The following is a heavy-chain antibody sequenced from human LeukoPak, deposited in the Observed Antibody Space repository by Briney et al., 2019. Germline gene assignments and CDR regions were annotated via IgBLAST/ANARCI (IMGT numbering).Heavy chain of an antibody. CDR2: IYTSGST. J-gene: IGHJ4*02. CDR3: ARESEEAGSPNT. Sequence: WIRQPAGKGLEWIGRIYTSGSTNYNPSLKSRVTMSVDTSKNQFSLKLSSVTAADTAVYYCARESEEAGSPNTWGQGTLVTVSS. V-gene: IGHV4-4*07. D-gene: IGHD6-19*01.